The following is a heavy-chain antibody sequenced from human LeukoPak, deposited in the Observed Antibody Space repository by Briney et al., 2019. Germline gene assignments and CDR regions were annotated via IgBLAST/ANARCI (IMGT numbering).Heavy chain of an antibody. Sequence: PSETLSLTCAIYGGSFSGYYWNWIRQPPGKGLEWIGELNHRGSTNDNPSLKRRVTMSVDTYKKQFSMKLSYVTAEDTVVYYCAGGYNYGSDAFDIWGQGTMVTVSS. J-gene: IGHJ3*02. D-gene: IGHD5-18*01. CDR1: GGSFSGYY. V-gene: IGHV4-34*01. CDR2: LNHRGST. CDR3: AGGYNYGSDAFDI.